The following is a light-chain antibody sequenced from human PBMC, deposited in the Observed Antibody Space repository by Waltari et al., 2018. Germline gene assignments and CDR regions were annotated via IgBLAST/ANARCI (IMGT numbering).Light chain of an antibody. CDR2: DLS. V-gene: IGLV2-14*01. J-gene: IGLJ1*01. CDR3: TSYTSSNTYV. Sequence: QSALTQPASVSGSRGQSITISCTGTSSDVGRYNYVSWYQQHPGKAPKLMIYDLSKRPSGVSNRFSGSKSGNTASLTISGLQAEDEADYYCTSYTSSNTYVFGTGTKVTVL. CDR1: SSDVGRYNY.